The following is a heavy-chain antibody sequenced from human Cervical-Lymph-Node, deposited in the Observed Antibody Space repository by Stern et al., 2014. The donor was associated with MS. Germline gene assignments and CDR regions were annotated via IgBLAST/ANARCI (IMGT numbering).Heavy chain of an antibody. CDR3: ARAIGFCSGGNCEPYYYYGIDV. CDR2: ISWSSGKI. Sequence: EVQLGESGGDLVQPGRSLRLSCAASGFRFDDYAMHWVRQAPGKGLEWVSGISWSSGKIGYADYGKGRFTISRDNVKISLFLQMNSLRSEDTASYYCARAIGFCSGGNCEPYYYYGIDVWGQGTRVTVSS. D-gene: IGHD2-15*01. J-gene: IGHJ6*02. V-gene: IGHV3-9*01. CDR1: GFRFDDYA.